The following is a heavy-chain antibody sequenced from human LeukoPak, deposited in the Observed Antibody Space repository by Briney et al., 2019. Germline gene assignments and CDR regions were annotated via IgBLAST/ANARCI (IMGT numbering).Heavy chain of an antibody. CDR1: GFTFSDYY. CDR3: AMTGYSSSWYSRFDC. D-gene: IGHD6-13*01. Sequence: GGSLRLSCAASGFTFSDYYMSWIRQAPGKGLEWVSYISSSGSTIYYADSVKGRFTISRDNAKNSLYLQMNSLRAEDTAVYYCAMTGYSSSWYSRFDCWGQGTLVTVSS. V-gene: IGHV3-11*04. CDR2: ISSSGSTI. J-gene: IGHJ4*02.